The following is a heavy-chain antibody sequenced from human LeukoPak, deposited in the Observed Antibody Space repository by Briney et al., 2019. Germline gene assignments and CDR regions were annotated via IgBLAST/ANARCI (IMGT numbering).Heavy chain of an antibody. V-gene: IGHV4-38-2*02. CDR3: ASAGIAGGDAFDI. CDR2: IYHSGST. CDR1: GYSISSGYY. J-gene: IGHJ3*02. Sequence: SETLSLTCTVSGYSISSGYYWGWIRQPPGKGLEWIGSIYHSGSTYYNPSLKSRVTISVDTSKNQFSLKLSSVTAADTAVYYCASAGIAGGDAFDIWGQGTMVTVSS. D-gene: IGHD1-26*01.